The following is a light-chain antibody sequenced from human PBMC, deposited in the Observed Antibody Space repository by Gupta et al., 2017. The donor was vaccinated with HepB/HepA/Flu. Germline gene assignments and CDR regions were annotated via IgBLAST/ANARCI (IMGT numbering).Light chain of an antibody. CDR1: QSISSY. CDR3: QQSYSTPPFT. Sequence: DIQMTQSPSSLSASVGDRVTITCRASQSISSYLNWYQQKPGKAPKLLIYAASSLQSGVPSRFSGSGSGTDFTLTISSLQPEDFATYYCQQSYSTPPFTFGPGNKVDIK. V-gene: IGKV1-39*01. J-gene: IGKJ3*01. CDR2: AAS.